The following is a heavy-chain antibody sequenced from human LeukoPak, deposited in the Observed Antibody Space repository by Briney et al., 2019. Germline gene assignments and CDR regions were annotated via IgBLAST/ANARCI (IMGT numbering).Heavy chain of an antibody. CDR1: GFTFDDYG. CDR3: ARAEGATDY. Sequence: GGSLRLSCAASGFTFDDYGMSWVRQAPGKGLEWVSSISSGSSYIYYADSVKGRFTISRDNAKNSLYLQMNSLRAEDTAVYYCARAEGATDYWGQGTLVTVSS. J-gene: IGHJ4*02. D-gene: IGHD1-26*01. CDR2: ISSGSSYI. V-gene: IGHV3-21*01.